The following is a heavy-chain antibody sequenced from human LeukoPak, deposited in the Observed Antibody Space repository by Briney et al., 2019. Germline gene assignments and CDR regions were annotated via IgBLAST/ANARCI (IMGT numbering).Heavy chain of an antibody. Sequence: SETLSLTCTVSGGSVSSGSYYWSWIRQPPGKGLEWIGYIYYSGSTNYNPSLKSRVTISVDTSKDQFSLKLSSVTAADTAVFYCARVASGYDVFDIWGQGTMVTVSS. V-gene: IGHV4-61*01. J-gene: IGHJ3*02. CDR2: IYYSGST. D-gene: IGHD3-3*01. CDR3: ARVASGYDVFDI. CDR1: GGSVSSGSYY.